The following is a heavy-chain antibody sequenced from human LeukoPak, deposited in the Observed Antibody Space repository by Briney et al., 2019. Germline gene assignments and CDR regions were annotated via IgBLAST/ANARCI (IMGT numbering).Heavy chain of an antibody. Sequence: PGGSLRLSCAASGFTFSSYGMHWVRQAPGKGLEWVAFIRYDGSNKYYADSVKGRFTISRDNAKNSLYLQMNSLRAEDTAVYYCARVLMTINYDSGDTLDYWGQGTLVTVSS. CDR3: ARVLMTINYDSGDTLDY. V-gene: IGHV3-30*02. J-gene: IGHJ4*02. CDR1: GFTFSSYG. CDR2: IRYDGSNK. D-gene: IGHD4-17*01.